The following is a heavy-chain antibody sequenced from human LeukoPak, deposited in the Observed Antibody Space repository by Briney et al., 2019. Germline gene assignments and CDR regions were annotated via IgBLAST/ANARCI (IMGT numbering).Heavy chain of an antibody. D-gene: IGHD1-14*01. J-gene: IGHJ4*02. Sequence: SETLPLICTVSGDSISSYFWSWIRQPAGKGLEWIGRIYTSGSTNYNPSLKSRVTISVDTSKNQFSLKLSSVTAADTAVYYCARGGTNRRKTQNFDYWGQGTLVTVSS. CDR1: GDSISSYF. CDR3: ARGGTNRRKTQNFDY. V-gene: IGHV4-4*07. CDR2: IYTSGST.